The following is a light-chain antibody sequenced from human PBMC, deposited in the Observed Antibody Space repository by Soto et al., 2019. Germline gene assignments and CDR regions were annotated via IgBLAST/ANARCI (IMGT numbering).Light chain of an antibody. Sequence: IRMTQSPSSLSASTGARVTFTCRASQGISSYLAWYQQKPGKAPKLLIYAASSLQSVVPSRFSGSGSGTDFTLTISCLQSEDFATYYCQQYYSYPRTFGQGTKVDIK. CDR1: QGISSY. V-gene: IGKV1-8*01. CDR3: QQYYSYPRT. CDR2: AAS. J-gene: IGKJ1*01.